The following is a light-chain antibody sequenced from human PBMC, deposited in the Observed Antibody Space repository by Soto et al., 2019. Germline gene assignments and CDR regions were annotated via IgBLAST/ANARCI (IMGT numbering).Light chain of an antibody. J-gene: IGLJ2*01. CDR3: QSYDSSLSVV. Sequence: QSVLTQPPSVSGAPGQRVTISCTGSSSNIGAGYDVHWYQQLPGTAPKILIYGNSNRPSGVPDRFSGSKSGTSASLAITGLQAEDEADYDCQSYDSSLSVVFGGGTKLTV. V-gene: IGLV1-40*01. CDR2: GNS. CDR1: SSNIGAGYD.